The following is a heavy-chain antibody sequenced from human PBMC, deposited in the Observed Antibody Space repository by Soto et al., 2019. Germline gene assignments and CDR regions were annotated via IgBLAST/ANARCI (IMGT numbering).Heavy chain of an antibody. V-gene: IGHV4-34*01. CDR2: INRSGST. Sequence: PSETLSLTCAVYGGAFIGYYWIFIRQPPWKGLEWIGEINRSGSTNYNPSLKSRVTISVDTSKNQFSLKLSSVTAADTAVYYCARSLRGITMVRGVGPGMDVWGQGTTVTVSS. D-gene: IGHD3-10*01. CDR3: ARSLRGITMVRGVGPGMDV. J-gene: IGHJ6*02. CDR1: GGAFIGYY.